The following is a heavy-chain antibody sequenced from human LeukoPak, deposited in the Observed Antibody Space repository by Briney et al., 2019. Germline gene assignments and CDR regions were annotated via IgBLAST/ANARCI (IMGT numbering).Heavy chain of an antibody. CDR3: ARTVVTDGDYFDC. D-gene: IGHD2-21*02. CDR1: GFTFNIYV. V-gene: IGHV3-23*01. J-gene: IGHJ4*02. Sequence: PGGSLRLSCAASGFTFNIYVMTWVRQAPGKGLEWVSAIGDRGSDTYYADSVKGRFTISRDNSKNTLYLQMNSLRAEDTALYYCARTVVTDGDYFDCWGQGTLVTVSS. CDR2: IGDRGSDT.